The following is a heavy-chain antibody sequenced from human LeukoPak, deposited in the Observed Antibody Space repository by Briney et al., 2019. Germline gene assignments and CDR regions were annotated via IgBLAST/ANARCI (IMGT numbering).Heavy chain of an antibody. J-gene: IGHJ6*02. Sequence: QPGRSLRLSCAASGFTFDDYAMHWVRQAPGKGLEWVSGISWNSGSIGYADSVKGRFTISRDNAKNPLYLQMNSLRAEDTALYYCAKDILAGTFGYYYGMDVWGQGTTVTVSS. V-gene: IGHV3-9*01. CDR1: GFTFDDYA. CDR2: ISWNSGSI. D-gene: IGHD6-19*01. CDR3: AKDILAGTFGYYYGMDV.